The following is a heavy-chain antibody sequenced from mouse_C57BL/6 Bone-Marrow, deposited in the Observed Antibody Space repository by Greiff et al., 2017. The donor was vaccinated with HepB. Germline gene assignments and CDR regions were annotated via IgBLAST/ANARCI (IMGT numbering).Heavy chain of an antibody. CDR2: IHPNSGST. D-gene: IGHD4-1*01. CDR1: GYTFTSYW. CDR3: AWTGTVFDY. J-gene: IGHJ2*01. V-gene: IGHV1-64*01. Sequence: QVQLQQPGAELVKPGASVKLSCKASGYTFTSYWMHWVKQRPGQGLEWIGMIHPNSGSTNYNEKFKGKATLTADKSSSTAYMELRSLTSEDSAVYFCAWTGTVFDYWGQGTTLTVSS.